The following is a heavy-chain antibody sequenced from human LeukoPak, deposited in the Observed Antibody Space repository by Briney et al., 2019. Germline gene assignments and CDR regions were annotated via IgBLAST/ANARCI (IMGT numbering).Heavy chain of an antibody. CDR3: AKGGWGHYYDSSGLDY. J-gene: IGHJ4*02. D-gene: IGHD3-22*01. CDR1: GGTFSSYA. Sequence: SVKVSCKASGGTFSSYAISWVRQAPGQGLEWMGRIIPILGIANYAQKFQGRVTITADNSTSTAYMELSSLRSEDTALYYCAKGGWGHYYDSSGLDYWGQGTLVTVSS. V-gene: IGHV1-69*04. CDR2: IIPILGIA.